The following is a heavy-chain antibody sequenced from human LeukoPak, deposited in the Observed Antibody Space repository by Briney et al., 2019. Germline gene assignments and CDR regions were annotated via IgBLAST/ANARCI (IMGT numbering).Heavy chain of an antibody. CDR3: ARDLGSGWDVDYYYGMDV. D-gene: IGHD6-19*01. J-gene: IGHJ6*04. CDR2: ISSSSSYT. Sequence: GGSLRLSCAASGFTFSDYYMSWIRQAPGKGLEWVSYISSSSSYTNYADSVKGRFTISRDNAKNSLYLQMNSPRAEDTAVYYCARDLGSGWDVDYYYGMDVWGKGTTVTVSS. CDR1: GFTFSDYY. V-gene: IGHV3-11*05.